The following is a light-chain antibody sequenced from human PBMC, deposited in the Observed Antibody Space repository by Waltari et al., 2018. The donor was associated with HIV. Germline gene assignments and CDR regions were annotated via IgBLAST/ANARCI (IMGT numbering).Light chain of an antibody. CDR1: QTISSY. Sequence: DILMTQSPSSLSASVGDRVTITCRASQTISSYLNWYQHRPGTAPKLLIYATFRLQSGVPSRFSGSGSGTDFTLTISSLQPEDFASYYCQQSYITPFTFGPGTKLDI. V-gene: IGKV1-39*01. CDR3: QQSYITPFT. J-gene: IGKJ3*01. CDR2: ATF.